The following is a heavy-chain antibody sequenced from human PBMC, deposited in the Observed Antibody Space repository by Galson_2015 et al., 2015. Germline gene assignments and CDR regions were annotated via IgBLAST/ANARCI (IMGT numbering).Heavy chain of an antibody. Sequence: SLRLSCAAAGFTLSNYAMSWVRQAPGKGLEWVSGISGSGGTTYHADSLKGRFTISRDNSKNTLYLQMNSLRAEDTAIYYCAKSGTGSYYYYYMDVWGTGTTVTVSS. CDR3: AKSGTGSYYYYYMDV. CDR1: GFTLSNYA. J-gene: IGHJ6*03. D-gene: IGHD6-13*01. CDR2: ISGSGGTT. V-gene: IGHV3-23*01.